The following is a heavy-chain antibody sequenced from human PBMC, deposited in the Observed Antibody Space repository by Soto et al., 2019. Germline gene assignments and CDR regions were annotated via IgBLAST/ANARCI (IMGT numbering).Heavy chain of an antibody. V-gene: IGHV5-10-1*01. J-gene: IGHJ6*02. Sequence: LGESLKISCKGSGYSFTSYWISWVRQMPGKGLEWMGRIDPSDSYTNYSPSFQGHVTISADKSISTAYLQWSSLKASDTAMSYCASPDRIAAAGTVEDYYYYYGMDVWGQGTTVTVSS. CDR2: IDPSDSYT. CDR1: GYSFTSYW. CDR3: ASPDRIAAAGTVEDYYYYYGMDV. D-gene: IGHD6-13*01.